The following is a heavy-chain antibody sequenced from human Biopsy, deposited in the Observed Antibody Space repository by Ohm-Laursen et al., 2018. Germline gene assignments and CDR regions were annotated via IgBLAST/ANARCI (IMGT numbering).Heavy chain of an antibody. J-gene: IGHJ2*01. D-gene: IGHD2-2*01. CDR2: INTKSGDT. Sequence: SSTPSVYTFIAFTMHWRRPAPRQGLEWMGWINTKSGDTDYPQNFQGRVSMTRDTSISTAYMDLSRLRSDDTAVYYCAGGRRHCSGTCSRWYFDLWGRGTLVTVSS. V-gene: IGHV1-2*02. CDR1: VYTFIAFT. CDR3: AGGRRHCSGTCSRWYFDL.